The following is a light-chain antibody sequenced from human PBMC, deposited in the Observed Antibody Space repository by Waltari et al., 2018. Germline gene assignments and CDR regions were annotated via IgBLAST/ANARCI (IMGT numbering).Light chain of an antibody. CDR1: QGISSW. CDR3: QQYNSYPWT. CDR2: DTS. Sequence: DIQMTQSPSTLSASVGDRVTITCRASQGISSWLAWYQQKPGKAPKVLIYDTSNLESGGPSRFSGSGSGTEFTLTISSLQADDFASYYCQQYNSYPWTFGQGTKVEIK. J-gene: IGKJ1*01. V-gene: IGKV1-5*01.